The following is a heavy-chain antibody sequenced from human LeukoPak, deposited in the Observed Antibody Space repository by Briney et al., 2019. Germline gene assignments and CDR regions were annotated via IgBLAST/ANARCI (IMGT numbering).Heavy chain of an antibody. Sequence: SQTLSLTCTVSGGSISSGGYYWSWIRQHPGKGLEWIGHIYYSGSTYYNPSLKSRVTISVDTSKNQFSLKLSSVTAADTAVYYCASRLTGYYNRYYYGMDVWGQGTTVTVSS. CDR2: IYYSGST. J-gene: IGHJ6*02. D-gene: IGHD3-9*01. V-gene: IGHV4-31*03. CDR3: ASRLTGYYNRYYYGMDV. CDR1: GGSISSGGYY.